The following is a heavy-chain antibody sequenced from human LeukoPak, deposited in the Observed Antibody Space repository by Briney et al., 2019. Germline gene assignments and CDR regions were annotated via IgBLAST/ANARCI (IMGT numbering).Heavy chain of an antibody. D-gene: IGHD6-19*01. J-gene: IGHJ4*02. Sequence: PSETLSLTCTVSGYSISSGYHWGWIRQPPVKGLEWIGSIYHSGSTYYNPSLKSRVTISVDTSKNQFSLKLSSVTAADTAVYYCALGWYKFNYWGQGTLVTVSS. CDR1: GYSISSGYH. CDR2: IYHSGST. CDR3: ALGWYKFNY. V-gene: IGHV4-38-2*02.